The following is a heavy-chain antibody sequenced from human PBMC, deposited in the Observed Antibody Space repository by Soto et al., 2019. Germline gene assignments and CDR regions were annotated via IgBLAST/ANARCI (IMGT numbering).Heavy chain of an antibody. V-gene: IGHV4-31*03. D-gene: IGHD4-17*01. J-gene: IGHJ3*02. CDR1: GGSISSGGYY. CDR2: IYYSGST. Sequence: QVQLQESGPGLVKPSQTLSLTCTVSGGSISSGGYYWSWIRQHPGKGLEWIGYIYYSGSTYYNPSLKCRVPISVDTPKNQFSLKLSSVTAADTAVYYCAREADYGDYGRGIGAFDIWGQGTMVTVSS. CDR3: AREADYGDYGRGIGAFDI.